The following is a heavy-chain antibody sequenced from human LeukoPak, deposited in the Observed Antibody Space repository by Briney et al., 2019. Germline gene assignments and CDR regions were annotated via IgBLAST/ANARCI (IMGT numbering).Heavy chain of an antibody. CDR3: ARGRSRGSIAGATNYYFDY. V-gene: IGHV4-34*01. CDR2: INHSGST. J-gene: IGHJ4*02. Sequence: SETLSPTCAVYGGSFSGYYWSWIRQPPGKGLEWIGEINHSGSTNYNPSLKSRVTISVDTSKNQFSLKLSSVTAADTAVYYCARGRSRGSIAGATNYYFDYWGQGTPVTVSS. D-gene: IGHD1-26*01. CDR1: GGSFSGYY.